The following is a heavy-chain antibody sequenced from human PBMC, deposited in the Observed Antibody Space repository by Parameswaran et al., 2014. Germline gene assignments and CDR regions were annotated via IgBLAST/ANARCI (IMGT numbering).Heavy chain of an antibody. CDR2: INPSGGST. J-gene: IGHJ5*02. V-gene: IGHV1-46*01. Sequence: WVRQAPGQGLEWMGIINPSGGSTSYAQKFQGRVTMTRDTSTSTVYMELSSLRSEDTAVYYCARDRKTANRCNWFDPWGQGALVTVSS. CDR3: ARDRKTANRCNWFDP. D-gene: IGHD5-18*01.